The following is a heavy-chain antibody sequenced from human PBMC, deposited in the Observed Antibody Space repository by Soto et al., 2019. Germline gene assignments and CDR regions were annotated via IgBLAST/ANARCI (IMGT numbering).Heavy chain of an antibody. J-gene: IGHJ4*02. V-gene: IGHV3-7*01. CDR2: IKQDGSEK. Sequence: EVQLVESGGGLVQPGGSLRLSCAASGFTFSSYWMSWVRQAPGKGLEWVANIKQDGSEKYYVDSVKGRFTISRDNAKNSLYLQMNSLRAEDTAVYYCVYGSGSYYNVETHFDYWGQGTLVTVSS. D-gene: IGHD3-10*01. CDR3: VYGSGSYYNVETHFDY. CDR1: GFTFSSYW.